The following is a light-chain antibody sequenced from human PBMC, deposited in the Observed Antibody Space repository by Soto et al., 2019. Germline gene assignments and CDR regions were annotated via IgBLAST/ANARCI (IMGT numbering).Light chain of an antibody. Sequence: QSVLTQPPSVSGAPGQRVTISCTGRSSNIGAGYDVHWYQQLPGTAPKVLIYGNNNRPSGVPDRFSGSKSGTSASLAITGVQAEDEADYYCHSYDSSLSGVVFGGGTKLTVL. V-gene: IGLV1-40*01. CDR3: HSYDSSLSGVV. CDR1: SSNIGAGYD. J-gene: IGLJ2*01. CDR2: GNN.